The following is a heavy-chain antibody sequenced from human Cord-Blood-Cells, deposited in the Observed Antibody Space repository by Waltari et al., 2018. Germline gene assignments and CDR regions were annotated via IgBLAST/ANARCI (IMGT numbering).Heavy chain of an antibody. D-gene: IGHD3-16*01. J-gene: IGHJ6*03. V-gene: IGHV1-69*01. CDR2: IITLFGTA. CDR1: GGTFSSHA. Sequence: QVQLVQSGAEVKKPGSSVKVSCKASGGTFSSHAISWVRQARGQGREWMGGIITLFGTANYAQKFQGRVTMTAAEATSTAYMELSSLRSEDTAVYYCARGGGSTPTAYYYYYYMDVWGKGTTVTVSS. CDR3: ARGGGSTPTAYYYYYYMDV.